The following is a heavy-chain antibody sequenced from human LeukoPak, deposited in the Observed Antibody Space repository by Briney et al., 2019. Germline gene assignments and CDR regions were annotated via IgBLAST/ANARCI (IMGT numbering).Heavy chain of an antibody. V-gene: IGHV4-34*01. Sequence: SETLSLTCAVYGGSLSGYYWSWIRQPPGKGLEWIGEINHSGSTNYNPSLKSRVTISVDTSKNQFSLKLSSVTAADTAVYYCARDSPYSDYGMDVWGQGTTVTVSS. CDR2: INHSGST. CDR1: GGSLSGYY. J-gene: IGHJ6*02. CDR3: ARDSPYSDYGMDV. D-gene: IGHD4-11*01.